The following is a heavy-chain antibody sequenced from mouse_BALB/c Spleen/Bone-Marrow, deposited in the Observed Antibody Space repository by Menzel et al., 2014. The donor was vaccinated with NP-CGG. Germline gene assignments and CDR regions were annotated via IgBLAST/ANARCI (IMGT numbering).Heavy chain of an antibody. CDR1: GFSLTSYG. J-gene: IGHJ3*01. CDR2: IWSGGST. Sequence: VKLVESGPGLVQPSQSLSITCTVSGFSLTSYGVHWVRQSPGKDLEWLGVIWSGGSTDYNAAFISRLSISKDNSKSQVFFKMNSLQANDTAIYYCARNGGTWFAYWGQGTLVTVSA. V-gene: IGHV2-2*02. CDR3: ARNGGTWFAY.